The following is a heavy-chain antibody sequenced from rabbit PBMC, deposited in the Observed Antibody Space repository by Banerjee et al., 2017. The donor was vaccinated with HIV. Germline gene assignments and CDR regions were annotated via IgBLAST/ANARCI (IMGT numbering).Heavy chain of an antibody. CDR3: ANIYGSESADYSL. D-gene: IGHD5-1*01. CDR2: ISTGDGMT. J-gene: IGHJ6*01. CDR1: GFTISSSYW. V-gene: IGHV1S45*01. Sequence: QEQLKETGGGLVQPGGSLTLSCKASGFTISSSYWMCWVRQAPGKGLEWIGCISTGDGMTYYASWAKGRFTISKTSSTTVTLQMTSLTVADTATYFCANIYGSESADYSLWGPGTLVTVS.